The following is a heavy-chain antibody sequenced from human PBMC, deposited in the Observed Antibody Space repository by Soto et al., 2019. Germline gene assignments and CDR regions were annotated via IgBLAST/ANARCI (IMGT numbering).Heavy chain of an antibody. CDR2: INSASTTT. V-gene: IGHV3-48*02. J-gene: IGHJ4*02. CDR3: ARDLSH. Sequence: DVQLVQSGGGLVQPGGSLRLSCAASGFSFSSYAMHWVRQAPGKGLEWISYINSASTTTFHADSVKGRFTVSRDNAKNSLDLQAGCLRHGDTGVYYWARDLSHWGQGTLVTVSS. CDR1: GFSFSSYA.